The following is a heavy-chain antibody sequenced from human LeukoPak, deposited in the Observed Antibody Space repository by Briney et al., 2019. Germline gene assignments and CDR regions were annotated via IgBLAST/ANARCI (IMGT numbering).Heavy chain of an antibody. Sequence: KPSETLSLTCTVSGGSISGTYYWSWIRQPPGQGLEWIGYIYYTGTTDSNPSLKSRVTISPDTSKNQFSLNLSSVTAADTAVYYCARRWVYDKRAFDAWGQGTMVTVSS. J-gene: IGHJ3*01. V-gene: IGHV4-59*08. CDR2: IYYTGTT. CDR3: ARRWVYDKRAFDA. D-gene: IGHD3-16*01. CDR1: GGSISGTYY.